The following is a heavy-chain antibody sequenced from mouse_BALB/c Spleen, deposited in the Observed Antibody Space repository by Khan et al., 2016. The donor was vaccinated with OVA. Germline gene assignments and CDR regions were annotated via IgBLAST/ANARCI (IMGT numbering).Heavy chain of an antibody. J-gene: IGHJ4*01. D-gene: IGHD2-1*01. CDR2: ISSGGSYT. CDR1: GFTFSSYG. CDR3: AIQGKGAMDY. Sequence: EVELVESGGDLVKPGGSLKLSCAASGFTFSSYGMSWVRQTPDKRLEWVATISSGGSYTYYPDSVKGRFTISRDNAKNTLYLQMSSLKSEDTAMYDFAIQGKGAMDYWGQGTAVTVSS. V-gene: IGHV5-6*01.